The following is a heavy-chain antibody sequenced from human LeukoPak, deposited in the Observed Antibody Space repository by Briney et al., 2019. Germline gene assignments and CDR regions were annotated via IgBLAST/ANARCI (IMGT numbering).Heavy chain of an antibody. CDR3: ARVPAAIWGNYYYGIDV. V-gene: IGHV3-33*01. Sequence: GGSLRLSCAASGFTFSSYGMHWVRQAPGKGLEWVAVIWYDGSNKYYADSVKGRFTISRDNSKNTLYLQMNSLRAEDTAVYYCARVPAAIWGNYYYGIDVWGQGTTVTVSS. J-gene: IGHJ6*02. CDR2: IWYDGSNK. D-gene: IGHD2-2*02. CDR1: GFTFSSYG.